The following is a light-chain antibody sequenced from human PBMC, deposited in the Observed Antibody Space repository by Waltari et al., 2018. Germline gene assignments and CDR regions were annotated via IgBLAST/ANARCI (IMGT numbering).Light chain of an antibody. CDR1: QSVSTW. J-gene: IGKJ1*01. CDR3: QQYGIYRA. Sequence: DVQMTQSPSTLSASVGDRVTITCRASQSVSTWLAWYQQKPGKAPNLLIYRASTLETGVPSRFSGSGSGTEFTLTISSLQPDDFATYYCQQYGIYRAFGQGTKVDIE. CDR2: RAS. V-gene: IGKV1-5*03.